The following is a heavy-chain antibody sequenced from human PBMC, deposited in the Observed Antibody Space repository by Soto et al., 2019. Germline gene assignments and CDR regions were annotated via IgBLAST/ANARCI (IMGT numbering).Heavy chain of an antibody. V-gene: IGHV1-3*01. D-gene: IGHD5-18*01. CDR1: GLPFNCRS. Sequence: ASAKACCKASGLPFNCRSRYWLHQSPEKSLEWMGWINGGTGQTKHSQRFQGRVNITRDTSASTAYMELSSLRSEDTAVYYCAREVRVVGYSYGPYDAFDIWGQGTMVTVSS. CDR3: AREVRVVGYSYGPYDAFDI. J-gene: IGHJ3*02. CDR2: INGGTGQT.